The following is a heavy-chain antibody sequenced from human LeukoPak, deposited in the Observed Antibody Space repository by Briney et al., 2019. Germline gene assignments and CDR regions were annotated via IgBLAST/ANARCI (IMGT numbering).Heavy chain of an antibody. Sequence: GGSLRLSCAASGFTFSSYAMSWVRQAPGKGLEWVSAISGSGGSTYYADSVKGRFTISRDNSKNTLYLQMNSLRAEDTAVYYCAKYEGGGGYSYGYGYYYYYMDVRGKGTTVTVSS. V-gene: IGHV3-23*01. CDR3: AKYEGGGGYSYGYGYYYYYMDV. D-gene: IGHD5-18*01. CDR2: ISGSGGST. CDR1: GFTFSSYA. J-gene: IGHJ6*03.